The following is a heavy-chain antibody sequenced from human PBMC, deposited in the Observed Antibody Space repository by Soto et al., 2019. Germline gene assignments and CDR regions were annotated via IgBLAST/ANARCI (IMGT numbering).Heavy chain of an antibody. D-gene: IGHD6-19*01. J-gene: IGHJ4*02. CDR2: INHSGST. CDR1: GASFSGYY. Sequence: LSLTCAVYGASFSGYYWIWIRQPPGKGLEWIGEINHSGSTNYNPSLKSRVTISVDTSKNQFSLKLSSVTAADTAVYYCARGPVAGTGGFFDYWGQGTLVTVSS. V-gene: IGHV4-34*01. CDR3: ARGPVAGTGGFFDY.